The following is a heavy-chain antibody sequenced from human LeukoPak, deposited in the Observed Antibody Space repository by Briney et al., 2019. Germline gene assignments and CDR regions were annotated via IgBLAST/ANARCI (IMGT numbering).Heavy chain of an antibody. J-gene: IGHJ4*02. D-gene: IGHD1-20*01. CDR2: ISRGGGII. CDR1: GFTFSSYE. CDR3: AKDKYNWNYFDY. V-gene: IGHV3-48*03. Sequence: GGSLRLSCAPSGFTFSSYEMNWVRQPPGKGLEWVSYISRGGGIIYYADSVKGRFTISRDNSKNTLYLQMNSLRAEDTAIYYCAKDKYNWNYFDYWGQGSLVTVSS.